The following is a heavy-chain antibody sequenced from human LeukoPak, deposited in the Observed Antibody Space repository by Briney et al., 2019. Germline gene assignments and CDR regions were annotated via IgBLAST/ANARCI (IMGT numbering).Heavy chain of an antibody. CDR2: IWYDGSNK. CDR1: GFTFSSYG. J-gene: IGHJ4*02. V-gene: IGHV3-33*08. D-gene: IGHD5-18*01. CDR3: ARDALFYGYRCLDY. Sequence: GGSLRLSCAASGFTFSSYGMHWVRQAPGKGLEWVAVIWYDGSNKYYADSVKGRFTISRDNSKNTLYLQMNSLRAEDTAVYYCARDALFYGYRCLDYWGQGTLVTVSS.